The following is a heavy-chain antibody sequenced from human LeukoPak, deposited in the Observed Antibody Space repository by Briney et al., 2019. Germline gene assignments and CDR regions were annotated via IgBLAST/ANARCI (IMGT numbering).Heavy chain of an antibody. CDR1: GYTFTGYY. CDR3: ARDPLRDRYYDSSGYFIGAFDI. D-gene: IGHD3-22*01. CDR2: INPNSGGT. J-gene: IGHJ3*02. V-gene: IGHV1-2*02. Sequence: GASVKVSCKASGYTFTGYYMHWVRQAPGQGLEWMGWINPNSGGTNYAQKFQGRVTMTRDTSISTAYMELSRLRSDDTAVYYCARDPLRDRYYDSSGYFIGAFDIWGQGTMVTVSS.